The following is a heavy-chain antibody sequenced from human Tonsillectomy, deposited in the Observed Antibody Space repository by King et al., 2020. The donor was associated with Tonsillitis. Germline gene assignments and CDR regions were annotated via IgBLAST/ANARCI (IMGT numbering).Heavy chain of an antibody. J-gene: IGHJ4*02. Sequence: VQLLESGGGLVQPGGSLRLSCAASGFNLRSYAMSWVRQAPGKGLEWVSSISGSGGSTYYADSVKGRFTISRDNSKSTLHLQMNSLRAEDTAIYYCAKDLEYSSSPTTFDYWGQGPLVTVSS. D-gene: IGHD6-6*01. CDR3: AKDLEYSSSPTTFDY. CDR2: ISGSGGST. CDR1: GFNLRSYA. V-gene: IGHV3-23*01.